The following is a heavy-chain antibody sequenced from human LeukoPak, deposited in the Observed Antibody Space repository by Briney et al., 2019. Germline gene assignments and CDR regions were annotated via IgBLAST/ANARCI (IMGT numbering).Heavy chain of an antibody. V-gene: IGHV3-23*01. Sequence: GGSLRLSCAASGFSFSNYAMSWVRQAPGEGLDWDSTLSDSGRDTYYADSVKGRFIISRDNSKNTLYLQMTSLRVEDTATYYCAKVPYSDYGSGRPPFMDVWGQGTTVAVSS. D-gene: IGHD3-10*01. J-gene: IGHJ6*02. CDR1: GFSFSNYA. CDR3: AKVPYSDYGSGRPPFMDV. CDR2: LSDSGRDT.